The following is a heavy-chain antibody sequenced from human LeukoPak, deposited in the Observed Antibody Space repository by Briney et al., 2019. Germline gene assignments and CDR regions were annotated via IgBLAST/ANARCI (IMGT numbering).Heavy chain of an antibody. CDR2: IYYSGST. Sequence: SETLPLTCTVSGGSISSSSYYWGWIRQPPGKGLEWLGSIYYSGSTYYNPSLKSRVTMSVDTSKNQSSLKLNSVTAADTAVYYCARGGHGYSSSWFHFDYWGQGTLVTVSS. V-gene: IGHV4-39*07. D-gene: IGHD6-13*01. J-gene: IGHJ4*02. CDR3: ARGGHGYSSSWFHFDY. CDR1: GGSISSSSYY.